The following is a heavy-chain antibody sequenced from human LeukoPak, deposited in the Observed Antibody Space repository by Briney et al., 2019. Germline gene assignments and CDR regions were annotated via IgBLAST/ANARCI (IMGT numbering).Heavy chain of an antibody. CDR2: ISGSGGST. D-gene: IGHD6-13*01. J-gene: IGHJ3*02. Sequence: PGGSLRLSCAASGFTFSSYAMSWVRQAPGKGLEWVSDISGSGGSTYYADSVKGRFTISRDNSKNTLYLQMNSLRAEDTAVYYCAKEIIGSSSWYSPAFDIWGQGTMVTVSS. V-gene: IGHV3-23*01. CDR1: GFTFSSYA. CDR3: AKEIIGSSSWYSPAFDI.